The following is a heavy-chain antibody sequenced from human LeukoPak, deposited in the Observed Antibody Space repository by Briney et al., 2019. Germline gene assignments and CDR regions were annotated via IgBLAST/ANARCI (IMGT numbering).Heavy chain of an antibody. V-gene: IGHV4-39*01. CDR3: ARTISTVTTSRGGMCYCDY. Sequence: SETLSLTCTVSGGSISSSSYYWGWIPQPPGKGLEGIGSIYYSENTYSNPTLQSRLTISLYTYQNQFDLKPCTVTATDTAVFYRARTISTVTTSRGGMCYCDYGGQGTLVTVSS. J-gene: IGHJ4*02. CDR1: GGSISSSSYY. D-gene: IGHD4-17*01. CDR2: IYYSENT.